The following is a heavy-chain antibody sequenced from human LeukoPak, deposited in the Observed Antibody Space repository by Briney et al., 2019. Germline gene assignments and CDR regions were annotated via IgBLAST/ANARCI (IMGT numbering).Heavy chain of an antibody. D-gene: IGHD6-19*01. CDR3: AKDRGGSGWYKGGFDY. V-gene: IGHV3-30*02. CDR1: GLTFSSYG. Sequence: PGGSLRLSCAASGLTFSSYGMHWVRQAPGKGLEWVAFIRYDGSNRYYADSVKGRFTISRDNSKNTMYLQMNSVRAEDTAVYYCAKDRGGSGWYKGGFDYWGQGTLVTVSS. CDR2: IRYDGSNR. J-gene: IGHJ4*02.